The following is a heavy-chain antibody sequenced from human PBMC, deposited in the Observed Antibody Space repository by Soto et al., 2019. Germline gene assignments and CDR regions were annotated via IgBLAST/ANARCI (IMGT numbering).Heavy chain of an antibody. D-gene: IGHD2-15*01. CDR1: GGAFSDYA. CDR2: IMPIFRAP. V-gene: IGHV1-69*12. CDR3: ASWLKGADIGNYYYGMDV. J-gene: IGHJ6*02. Sequence: QVQLVQSGAEVKKPGSSVKVSCKASGGAFSDYAFSWVRQAPGQGLEWLGGIMPIFRAPDYAQKFQGRVTITADESTRTAYMERRSLRSEDTAVYYCASWLKGADIGNYYYGMDVWGQGTTVTV.